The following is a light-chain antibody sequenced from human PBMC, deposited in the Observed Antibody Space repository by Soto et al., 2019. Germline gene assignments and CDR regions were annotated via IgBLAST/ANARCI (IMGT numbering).Light chain of an antibody. V-gene: IGKV3-15*01. CDR3: QQYNNWWT. CDR1: QSVSNN. Sequence: EGVMTQSCANLFVYPKERPSLSCRASQSVSNNLAWFQQKPGQAPRLLIYHASTRATGIPARFSGSGSGTEFTLIISSLQSEDFAVYYRQQYNNWWTFGQGTKVDIK. CDR2: HAS. J-gene: IGKJ1*01.